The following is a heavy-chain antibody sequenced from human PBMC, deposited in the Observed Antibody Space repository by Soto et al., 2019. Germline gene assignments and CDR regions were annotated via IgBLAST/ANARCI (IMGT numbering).Heavy chain of an antibody. CDR2: IYYSGST. D-gene: IGHD3-3*01. J-gene: IGHJ5*02. V-gene: IGHV4-39*07. CDR3: ATRITVFGLLIPPFDP. CDR1: GGSISSSSYY. Sequence: SETLSLTCTVSGGSISSSSYYWGWIRQPPGKGLEWIGSIYYSGSTYYNPSLKSRVTKSVDTSKNQFSLRLSSVTAADTAIYYCATRITVFGLLIPPFDPWGQGTQVTVSS.